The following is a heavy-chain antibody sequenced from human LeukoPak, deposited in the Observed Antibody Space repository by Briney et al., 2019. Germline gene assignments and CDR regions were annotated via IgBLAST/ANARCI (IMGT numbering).Heavy chain of an antibody. J-gene: IGHJ4*02. Sequence: GGSLRLSCAASGFIFSSYGMHWVRQAPGKGLEWVTFTRYDGGSKYCADSVKGRFTISRDNSKNTLHLQMNSLRPEDTAVYYCAKEGSTSPFDYWGQGTLVTVSS. D-gene: IGHD1-26*01. CDR2: TRYDGGSK. CDR1: GFIFSSYG. CDR3: AKEGSTSPFDY. V-gene: IGHV3-30*02.